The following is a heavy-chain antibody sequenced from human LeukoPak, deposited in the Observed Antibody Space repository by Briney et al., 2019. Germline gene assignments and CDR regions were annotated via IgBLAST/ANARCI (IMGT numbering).Heavy chain of an antibody. CDR3: AKDIQYAPTGHFDY. Sequence: GRSLRLSCAASGFTFDDYAMHWVRQAPGKGLEWVSGISWNSGSIGYADSVKGRFTISRDNAKNSLYLQMNSLRAEDMALYYCAKDIQYAPTGHFDYWGQGTLVTVS. CDR2: ISWNSGSI. CDR1: GFTFDDYA. J-gene: IGHJ4*02. V-gene: IGHV3-9*03.